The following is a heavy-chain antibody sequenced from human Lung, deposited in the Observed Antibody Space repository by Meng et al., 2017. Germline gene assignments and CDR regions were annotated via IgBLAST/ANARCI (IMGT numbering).Heavy chain of an antibody. Sequence: QVQRQQWGAGLLKPSETLSLTCAVYGGSFSGSYWSWIRQPPGKGLEWIGEINHSGSTNYNPSLKSRVTISVDTSKNQFSLKLSSVTAADTAVYYCARPKQANWYFDLWGRGTLVTVSS. D-gene: IGHD1/OR15-1a*01. J-gene: IGHJ2*01. CDR1: GGSFSGSY. CDR2: INHSGST. CDR3: ARPKQANWYFDL. V-gene: IGHV4-34*01.